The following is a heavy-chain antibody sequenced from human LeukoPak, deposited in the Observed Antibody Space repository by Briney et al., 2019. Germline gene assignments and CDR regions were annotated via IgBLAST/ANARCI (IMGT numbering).Heavy chain of an antibody. Sequence: SQTLSLTCAISGDSVSSNSAAWNWIRQSPSRGLEWLGSTYYRSKWYNDYAVSVKSRITINPDTSKNQFSLQLNSVTTEDTAVYYCARDPVYCSSTSCYWHGMDVWGQGTTVTVSS. J-gene: IGHJ6*02. V-gene: IGHV6-1*01. CDR1: GDSVSSNSAA. CDR2: TYYRSKWYN. D-gene: IGHD2-2*01. CDR3: ARDPVYCSSTSCYWHGMDV.